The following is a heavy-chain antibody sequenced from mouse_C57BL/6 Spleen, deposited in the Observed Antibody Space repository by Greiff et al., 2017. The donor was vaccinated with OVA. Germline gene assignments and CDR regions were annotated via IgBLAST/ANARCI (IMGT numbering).Heavy chain of an antibody. V-gene: IGHV1-52*01. D-gene: IGHD2-3*01. Sequence: QVQLKQPGAELVRPGSSVKLSCKASGYTFTSYWMHWVKQRPIQGLEWIGNIDPSDSETHYNQKFKDKATLTVDKSSSTAYMQLSSLTSEDSAVYYCARSKYDGYYLFDYWGQGTTLTVSS. J-gene: IGHJ2*01. CDR3: ARSKYDGYYLFDY. CDR2: IDPSDSET. CDR1: GYTFTSYW.